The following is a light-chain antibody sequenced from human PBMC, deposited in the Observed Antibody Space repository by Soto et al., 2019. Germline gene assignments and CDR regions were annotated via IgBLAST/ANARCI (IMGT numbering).Light chain of an antibody. Sequence: QSALTQPASVSGSPGQSITISCTGTSSDVGGYNYVSWYQQHPGKAPKLMIYEVSNRPSGVSNRFSGSKSGNTASLTISGLQAEDEADYYCQSYDSSLRGVFGGGTKVTVL. V-gene: IGLV2-14*01. CDR2: EVS. J-gene: IGLJ2*01. CDR3: QSYDSSLRGV. CDR1: SSDVGGYNY.